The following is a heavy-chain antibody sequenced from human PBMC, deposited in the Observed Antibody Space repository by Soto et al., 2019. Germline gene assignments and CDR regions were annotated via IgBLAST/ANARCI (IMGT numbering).Heavy chain of an antibody. CDR2: IIPIFGTA. J-gene: IGHJ6*02. Sequence: GASVNVSCKASGGTFSSYAISWVRQAPGQGLEWMGGIIPIFGTANYAQKFQGRVTITADEFTSTAYMELSSLRSEDTAVYYCARDRGFYVDTAMIMDVWGQGTTVTVSS. V-gene: IGHV1-69*13. CDR1: GGTFSSYA. CDR3: ARDRGFYVDTAMIMDV. D-gene: IGHD5-18*01.